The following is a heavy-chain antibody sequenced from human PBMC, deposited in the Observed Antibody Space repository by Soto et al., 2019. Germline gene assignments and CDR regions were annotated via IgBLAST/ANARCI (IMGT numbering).Heavy chain of an antibody. Sequence: SETLSLTCTVSGGSISSGGYYWSWIHQHPGKGLEWIGYIYYSGSTYYNPSLKSRVTISVDTSKNQFSLKLSSVTAADTAVYYCARYFVAGSPITFDYWGQGTLVTVSS. CDR1: GGSISSGGYY. J-gene: IGHJ4*02. CDR3: ARYFVAGSPITFDY. CDR2: IYYSGST. V-gene: IGHV4-31*03. D-gene: IGHD6-19*01.